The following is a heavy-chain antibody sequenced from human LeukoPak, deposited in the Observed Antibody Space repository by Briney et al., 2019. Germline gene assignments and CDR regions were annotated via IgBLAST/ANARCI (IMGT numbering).Heavy chain of an antibody. CDR3: ARAERYSNYFFDY. J-gene: IGHJ4*02. Sequence: SETLSLTCAVYGGSFSGYYWSWVRQPPGKVLEWIGEINHSGSTNYNPSLKSRVTISVDTSKNQFSLKLSSVTAADTAVYYCARAERYSNYFFDYWGQGTLVTVSS. CDR1: GGSFSGYY. V-gene: IGHV4-34*01. CDR2: INHSGST. D-gene: IGHD4-11*01.